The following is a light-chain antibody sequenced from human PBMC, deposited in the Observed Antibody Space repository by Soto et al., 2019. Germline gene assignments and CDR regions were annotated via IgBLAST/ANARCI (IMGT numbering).Light chain of an antibody. CDR1: QAIGTY. CDR3: QPNYSTVWT. J-gene: IGKJ1*01. CDR2: AAS. V-gene: IGKV1-39*01. Sequence: DIQMTESASSLSTSVGRTVTITCRASQAIGTYLNWYQQKPGEAAKLLISAASTLQSGVPSRFTGSGSGTHFTLTINRLQPEDFATYYCQPNYSTVWTVGPGTQVEIK.